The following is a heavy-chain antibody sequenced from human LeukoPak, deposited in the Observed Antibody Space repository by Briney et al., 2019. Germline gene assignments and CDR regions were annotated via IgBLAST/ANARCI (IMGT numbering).Heavy chain of an antibody. V-gene: IGHV4-59*01. Sequence: SETLSLTCTVSGGSISSYYWSWIRQPPGKGLEWIGYIYYSGTTNYNPSLKSRVTISVDTSKNQFSLKLSSVTAADTAVYYCARGGGSDNLDYWGQGTLVTVSS. J-gene: IGHJ4*02. CDR3: ARGGGSDNLDY. D-gene: IGHD1-1*01. CDR2: IYYSGTT. CDR1: GGSISSYY.